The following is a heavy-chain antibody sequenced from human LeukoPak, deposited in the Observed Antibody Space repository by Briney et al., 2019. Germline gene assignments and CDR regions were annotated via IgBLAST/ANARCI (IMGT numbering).Heavy chain of an antibody. CDR3: AKDPVAVAEFDY. J-gene: IGHJ4*02. V-gene: IGHV3-23*01. CDR2: ISGSGGST. Sequence: GGSLRLSCTASGFTFSTYAMSWVRQAPGKGLEWVSAISGSGGSTYYADSVKGRFTISRDNSKNTLYLQMNSLRAEDTAVYYCAKDPVAVAEFDYWGQGTLVTVSS. D-gene: IGHD6-19*01. CDR1: GFTFSTYA.